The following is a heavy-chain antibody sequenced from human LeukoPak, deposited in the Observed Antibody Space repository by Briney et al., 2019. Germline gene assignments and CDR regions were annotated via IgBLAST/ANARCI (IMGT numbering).Heavy chain of an antibody. CDR3: ARAMTTVTDYYYGMDV. CDR2: IYYSGST. J-gene: IGHJ6*02. V-gene: IGHV4-59*01. D-gene: IGHD4-11*01. CDR1: GGTISSYY. Sequence: SETLSLTCTVSGGTISSYYWSWIRQPPEKGLEWIGYIYYSGSTNYNPSLKSRVTISVDTSKNQFSLKLSSVTAADTAVYYCARAMTTVTDYYYGMDVWGQGTTVTVSS.